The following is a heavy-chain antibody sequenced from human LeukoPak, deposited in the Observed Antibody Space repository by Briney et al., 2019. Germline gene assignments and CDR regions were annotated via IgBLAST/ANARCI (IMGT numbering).Heavy chain of an antibody. CDR1: GYTFTGYY. V-gene: IGHV1-2*02. Sequence: ASVKVSCKASGYTFTGYYMHWVRQAPGQGLEWMGWINPNSGGTNYAQKFQGRVTMTRDTSISPAYMELSRLRSDDTAVYYCAREGSLLMVSVPPLDVWGKGTTVTVSS. CDR2: INPNSGGT. CDR3: AREGSLLMVSVPPLDV. J-gene: IGHJ6*04. D-gene: IGHD2-8*01.